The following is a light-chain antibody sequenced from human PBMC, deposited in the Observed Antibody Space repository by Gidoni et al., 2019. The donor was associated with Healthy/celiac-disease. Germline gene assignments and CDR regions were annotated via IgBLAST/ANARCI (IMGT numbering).Light chain of an antibody. V-gene: IGKV1-13*02. CDR3: QQFNSYPVT. CDR2: DAS. Sequence: AIQLTQSPSSLSASVGDRVTITCRASQGISSALAWYQQKPGKAPKLLIYDASSVESGVPSRFSGSGSGTDFTLTISSLQPEDFASYYCQQFNSYPVTFGPGTKVDIK. J-gene: IGKJ3*01. CDR1: QGISSA.